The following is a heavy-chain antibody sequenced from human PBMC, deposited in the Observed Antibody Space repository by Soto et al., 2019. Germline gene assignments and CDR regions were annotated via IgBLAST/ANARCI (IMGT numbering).Heavy chain of an antibody. CDR2: ISTSNGYI. CDR3: ARSGSIVGATSRWFDP. D-gene: IGHD1-26*01. V-gene: IGHV3-21*01. Sequence: GGSLRLSCAASGFTFSSYTMNWVRQSPGKGLEWVSSISTSNGYISYADSVKCRFTISRDNAKNSLYLQMNSLRAEDTAVYYCARSGSIVGATSRWFDPWGQGTLVTVSS. CDR1: GFTFSSYT. J-gene: IGHJ5*02.